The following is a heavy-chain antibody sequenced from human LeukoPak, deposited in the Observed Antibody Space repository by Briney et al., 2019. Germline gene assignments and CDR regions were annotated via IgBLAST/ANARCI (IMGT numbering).Heavy chain of an antibody. D-gene: IGHD4-17*01. CDR1: GFTFSSYA. J-gene: IGHJ4*02. Sequence: GGSLRLSCAASGFTFSSYAMRWVRQAPGKGLEWVSGISGSGGNTHYADSVKGRFTISRDNSKNTLYLQMNSLRAEDTAVYYCAKEYGGYYYYFDYWGQGTLVTVSS. CDR2: ISGSGGNT. V-gene: IGHV3-23*01. CDR3: AKEYGGYYYYFDY.